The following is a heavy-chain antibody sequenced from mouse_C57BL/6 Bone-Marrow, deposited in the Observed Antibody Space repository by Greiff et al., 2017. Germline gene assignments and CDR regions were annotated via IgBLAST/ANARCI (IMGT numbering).Heavy chain of an antibody. Sequence: QVQLQQPGAELVKPGASVKLSCKASGYTFTSYWMHWVKQRPGQGLEWIGMIHPNSGSTNYNEKFKSKATMTVDKSSCTAYLQLSSLTSEDSAVYYCARSTFFDYWGQGTTLTVSS. CDR2: IHPNSGST. CDR3: ARSTFFDY. J-gene: IGHJ2*01. D-gene: IGHD5-1*01. V-gene: IGHV1-64*01. CDR1: GYTFTSYW.